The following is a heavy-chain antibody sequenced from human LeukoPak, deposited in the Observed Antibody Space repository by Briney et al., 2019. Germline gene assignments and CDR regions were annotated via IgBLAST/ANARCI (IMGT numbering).Heavy chain of an antibody. V-gene: IGHV3-30*09. CDR1: GFSFSSYS. CDR2: ISSDGNSK. J-gene: IGHJ4*02. Sequence: GGSLRLSCAASGFSFSSYSIHWVRQAPGKGLEWVAVISSDGNSKNFALSVKGRFAISRDNSKDSLYLQMNSLRAEDTAVYYCARGLAAAGRGYFDYWGQGTLVTVSS. D-gene: IGHD6-13*01. CDR3: ARGLAAAGRGYFDY.